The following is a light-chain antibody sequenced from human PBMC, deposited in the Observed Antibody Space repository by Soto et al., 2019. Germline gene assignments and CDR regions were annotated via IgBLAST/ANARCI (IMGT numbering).Light chain of an antibody. CDR2: SNN. V-gene: IGLV1-44*01. J-gene: IGLJ3*02. CDR3: AAWDDSLNGWV. CDR1: SSDIGTNT. Sequence: QSVLTQPPSASGTPGQGVTISCSGGSSDIGTNTVNWYQHLPGTAPKLLIYSNNQRPSGVPDRFSGSKSGTSASLAISGLQSEDEADYFCAAWDDSLNGWVFGGGTKLTVL.